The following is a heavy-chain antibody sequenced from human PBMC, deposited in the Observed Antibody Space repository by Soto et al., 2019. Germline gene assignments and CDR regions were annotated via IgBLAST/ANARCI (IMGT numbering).Heavy chain of an antibody. J-gene: IGHJ6*02. CDR3: ARDRSYYDILNGEYYYYYGMDV. Sequence: EVQLVESGGGLVQPGGSLRLSCAASGFTFSSYSMNWVRQAPGKGLEWVSYISSSSSTIYYADSVKGRFTISRDNAKNSLYLQMNSLRAEDTAVYYCARDRSYYDILNGEYYYYYGMDVWGQGTTVTVSS. CDR1: GFTFSSYS. CDR2: ISSSSSTI. D-gene: IGHD3-9*01. V-gene: IGHV3-48*01.